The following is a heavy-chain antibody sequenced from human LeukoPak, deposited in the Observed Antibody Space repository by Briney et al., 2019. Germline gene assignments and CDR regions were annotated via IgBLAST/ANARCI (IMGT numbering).Heavy chain of an antibody. D-gene: IGHD2-21*01. CDR2: ITGTGDGT. J-gene: IGHJ4*02. V-gene: IGHV3-23*01. CDR1: GFTFSTYA. Sequence: PGGSLRLSCAASGFTFSTYAMTWVRQAPGKGLEWVSSITGTGDGTSAADSVKGPFTISRDSSKHTLYLQMNSLRVEDTAVYYCARDPSHSGYLYCGGDCRSYYFDYWGQGTLVTVSS. CDR3: ARDPSHSGYLYCGGDCRSYYFDY.